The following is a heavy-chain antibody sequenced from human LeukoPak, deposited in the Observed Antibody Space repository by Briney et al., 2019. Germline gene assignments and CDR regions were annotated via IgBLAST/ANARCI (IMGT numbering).Heavy chain of an antibody. CDR2: ISSDGSTT. J-gene: IGHJ4*02. CDR1: GFTFSSYW. D-gene: IGHD3-22*01. V-gene: IGHV3-74*01. CDR3: AKPPTYYYDSSGCSSH. Sequence: GGSLRLSCAASGFTFSSYWMHWVRQAPGKGLVWVSRISSDGSTTNYADSVKGRLTISRDNSKNTLYLQMNSLRAEDTAVYYCAKPPTYYYDSSGCSSHWGQGTLVTVSS.